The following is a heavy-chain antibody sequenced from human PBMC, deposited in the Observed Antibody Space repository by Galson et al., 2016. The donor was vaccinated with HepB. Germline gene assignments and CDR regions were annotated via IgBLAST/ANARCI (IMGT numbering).Heavy chain of an antibody. V-gene: IGHV3-23*01. CDR1: GFTFNTYA. Sequence: SLRLSCAASGFTFNTYAMTWVRQAPGKGLECVATISGNGIGTAYAGSVKGRFTISRDNSKNTLYLQMNSLRAEDTAVYYCARNRHCSGGSCYGAWGQGTLVTVSS. D-gene: IGHD2-15*01. J-gene: IGHJ5*02. CDR2: ISGNGIGT. CDR3: ARNRHCSGGSCYGA.